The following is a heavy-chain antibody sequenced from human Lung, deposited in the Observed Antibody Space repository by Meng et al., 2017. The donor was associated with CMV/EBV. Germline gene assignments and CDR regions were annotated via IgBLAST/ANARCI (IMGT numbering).Heavy chain of an antibody. CDR1: RGSISSSSHY. V-gene: IGHV4-39*07. D-gene: IGHD3-16*01. J-gene: IGHJ5*02. CDR2: MLYGGST. CDR3: ARVWGGDNWLDP. Sequence: GSRGSISSSSHYWGWVRQAPGKGLEWIGSMLYGGSTIYNPSLKSRVSISIDVSKNQFSLSLSSVTAADTAVYYCARVWGGDNWLDPWGQGILVTVSS.